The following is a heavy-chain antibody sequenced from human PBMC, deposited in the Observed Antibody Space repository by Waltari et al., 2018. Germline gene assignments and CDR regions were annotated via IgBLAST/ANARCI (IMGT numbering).Heavy chain of an antibody. CDR2: INPNSGGT. D-gene: IGHD3-3*01. CDR3: ATLRDYDFWSGQDAFDI. V-gene: IGHV1-2*06. J-gene: IGHJ3*02. Sequence: QVQLVQSGAEVKKPGASVKVSCKASGYTFTGYYMHWVRQAPGQGLEWMGRINPNSGGTNYAQKCQGRVTMTRDTSISTAYMELSRLRSDDTAVYYCATLRDYDFWSGQDAFDIWGQGTMVTVSS. CDR1: GYTFTGYY.